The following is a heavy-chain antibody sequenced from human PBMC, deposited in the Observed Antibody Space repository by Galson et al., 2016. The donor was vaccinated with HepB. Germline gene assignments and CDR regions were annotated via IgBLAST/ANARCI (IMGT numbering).Heavy chain of an antibody. J-gene: IGHJ6*02. CDR3: ARDTYYDFWNGYSGYYYGMDV. CDR2: ISYDGRNK. V-gene: IGHV3-30*04. CDR1: GFTFSNYA. Sequence: SLRLSWAASGFTFSNYAMYWVRQAPGKGLEWLTLISYDGRNKFYADSVKGRFTISRDNSKSTLYLQMNSLRAEDTAVYYCARDTYYDFWNGYSGYYYGMDVWGQGTTVSVSS. D-gene: IGHD3-3*01.